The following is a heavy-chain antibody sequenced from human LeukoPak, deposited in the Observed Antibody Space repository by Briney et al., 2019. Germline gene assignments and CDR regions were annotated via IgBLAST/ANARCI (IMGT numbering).Heavy chain of an antibody. J-gene: IGHJ4*02. V-gene: IGHV3-53*01. CDR3: ARVILHGSGSYYLDY. Sequence: GGSLRLSCAASGFTVSSNYMSWVRQAPGKGLEWVSVIYSGGSTYYADSVKGRFTISRDHSKNTLYLQMNSLSAEDTAVYYCARVILHGSGSYYLDYWGQGTLVTVSS. CDR2: IYSGGST. D-gene: IGHD3-10*01. CDR1: GFTVSSNY.